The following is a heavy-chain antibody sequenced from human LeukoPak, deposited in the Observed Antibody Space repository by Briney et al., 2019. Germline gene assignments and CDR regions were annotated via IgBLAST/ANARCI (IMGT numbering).Heavy chain of an antibody. D-gene: IGHD5-12*01. Sequence: GGSLRLSCAASGFTFSSYSMNWVRQAPGKGLEWVSSISSSSSYIYYADSVKGRFTISRNNAKNSLYLQMNSLRAEDTAVYYCVRVATIGGGYYFDYWGQGTLVTVSS. CDR1: GFTFSSYS. V-gene: IGHV3-21*01. CDR3: VRVATIGGGYYFDY. J-gene: IGHJ4*02. CDR2: ISSSSSYI.